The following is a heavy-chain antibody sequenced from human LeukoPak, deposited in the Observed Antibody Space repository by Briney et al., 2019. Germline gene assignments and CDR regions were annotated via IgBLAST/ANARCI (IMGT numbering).Heavy chain of an antibody. J-gene: IGHJ5*02. D-gene: IGHD2-2*01. CDR1: GGSFSGYY. CDR2: INHSGST. V-gene: IGHV4-34*01. Sequence: PSETLSLTCTVYGGSFSGYYWSWIRQPPGKGLEWIGEINHSGSTNYNPSLKSRVTISVDTSKNQFSLKLSSVTAADTAVYYCARYSLYDCSSTSCYPFDPWGQGTLVTVSS. CDR3: ARYSLYDCSSTSCYPFDP.